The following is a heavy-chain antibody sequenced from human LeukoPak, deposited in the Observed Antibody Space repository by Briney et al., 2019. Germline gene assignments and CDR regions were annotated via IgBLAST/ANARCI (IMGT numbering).Heavy chain of an antibody. D-gene: IGHD3-10*01. CDR3: ARKRIFFGEADFDY. V-gene: IGHV1-2*02. CDR2: INPNSGGT. Sequence: ASVKVSCKASGYTSTGYYMHWVRQAPGQGLEWMGWINPNSGGTNYAQKFQGRVTMTRDTSISTAYMELSRLRSDDTAVYYCARKRIFFGEADFDYWGQGTLVTVSS. J-gene: IGHJ4*02. CDR1: GYTSTGYY.